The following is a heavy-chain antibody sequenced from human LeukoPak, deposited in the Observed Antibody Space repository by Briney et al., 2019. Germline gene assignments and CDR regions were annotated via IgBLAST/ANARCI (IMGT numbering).Heavy chain of an antibody. Sequence: GRSLRLSCAASGFTFSSYWMNWVRQAPGKGLEWVGRIKRKADGGTPDYAAPLKGRFTISRDDSKNTLYLQMNSLSTEDTAVYYCISYINGWPPAADFWGQGTLVTVSS. D-gene: IGHD6-19*01. J-gene: IGHJ4*02. CDR1: GFTFSSYW. CDR3: ISYINGWPPAADF. V-gene: IGHV3-15*07. CDR2: IKRKADGGTP.